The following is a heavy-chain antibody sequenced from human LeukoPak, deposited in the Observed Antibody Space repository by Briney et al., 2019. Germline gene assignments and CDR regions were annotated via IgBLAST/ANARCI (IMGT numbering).Heavy chain of an antibody. Sequence: GGSLRLSCAASGFTVSSTYMSWVRQAPGKGLEWVSVIYSGGNIYYIDSVKGRFTISRDTSKNTLYLQMNSLRAEDTAVYYCAKSAFSSSWFQEDYFDYWGQGTLVTVSS. J-gene: IGHJ4*02. CDR1: GFTVSSTY. CDR2: IYSGGNI. V-gene: IGHV3-53*01. CDR3: AKSAFSSSWFQEDYFDY. D-gene: IGHD6-13*01.